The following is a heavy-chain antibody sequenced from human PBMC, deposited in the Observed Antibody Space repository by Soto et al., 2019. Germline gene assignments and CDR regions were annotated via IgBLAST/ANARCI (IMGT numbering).Heavy chain of an antibody. D-gene: IGHD6-13*01. CDR1: GGSISSYY. CDR2: IYYSGST. J-gene: IGHJ6*03. V-gene: IGHV4-59*08. CDR3: ARVLYSSSPNHYYYYYMDV. Sequence: SETLSLTCTVSGGSISSYYWSWIRQPPGKGLEWIGYIYYSGSTNYNPSLKSRVTISVDTSKNQFSLKLSSVTAADTAVYYCARVLYSSSPNHYYYYYMDVWGKGTTVTVSS.